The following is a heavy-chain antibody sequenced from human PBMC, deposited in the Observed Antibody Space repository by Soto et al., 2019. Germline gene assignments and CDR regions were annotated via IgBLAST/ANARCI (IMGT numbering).Heavy chain of an antibody. CDR2: INPNSGGT. CDR1: GYTFAGYY. CDR3: ASPFVFQKDGGY. J-gene: IGHJ4*02. D-gene: IGHD6-6*01. Sequence: GASVKVSCKASGYTFAGYYMHWVRQAPGKGLEWMGWINPNSGGTNYAQKFQGRVTMTRDTSISTAYMELSRLRSDYTAVYFCASPFVFQKDGGYWGQGTLVTVSS. V-gene: IGHV1-2*02.